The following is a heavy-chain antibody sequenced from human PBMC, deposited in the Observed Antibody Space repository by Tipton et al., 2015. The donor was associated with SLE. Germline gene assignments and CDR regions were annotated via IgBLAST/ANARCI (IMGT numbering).Heavy chain of an antibody. V-gene: IGHV4-39*07. CDR2: IHYSGDT. CDR1: GGSISTNTYF. J-gene: IGHJ4*02. Sequence: TLSLTCTVSGGSISTNTYFWGWIRQPPGKGLEWIGNIHYSGDTYYNPSLRSRVTISVDTSKNQFSLKLSSVTAADTAVYYCARGGEYDILLFDSWGQGTLVTVSS. D-gene: IGHD3-10*01. CDR3: ARGGEYDILLFDS.